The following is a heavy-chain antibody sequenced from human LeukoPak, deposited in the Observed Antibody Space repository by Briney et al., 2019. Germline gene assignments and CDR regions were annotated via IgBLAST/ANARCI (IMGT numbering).Heavy chain of an antibody. CDR2: IDPSDSYT. J-gene: IGHJ5*02. V-gene: IGHV5-10-1*01. D-gene: IGHD3-9*01. CDR3: ARHPAAYYDILTGLSNWFDP. Sequence: GEPLKISCKGSGYSFTSYWISWVRQMPGKGLEWMGRIDPSDSYTNYSPSFQGHVTISADKSISTAYLQWSSLKASDTAMYYCARHPAAYYDILTGLSNWFDPWGQGTLVTVSS. CDR1: GYSFTSYW.